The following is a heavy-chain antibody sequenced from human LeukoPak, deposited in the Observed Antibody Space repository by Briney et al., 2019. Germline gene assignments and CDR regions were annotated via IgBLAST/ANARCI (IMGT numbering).Heavy chain of an antibody. CDR3: AKDLTGVPHDAFDI. CDR2: ISWNSGSI. V-gene: IGHV3-9*01. J-gene: IGHJ3*02. CDR1: GFTFDDYA. Sequence: GRSLRLSCAASGFTFDDYAMHWVRQAPGKGLEWVSGISWNSGSIGYADSVKGRFTISRDNAKNTLYLQMNSLRAEDTAVYYCAKDLTGVPHDAFDIWGQGTMVTVSS. D-gene: IGHD1-14*01.